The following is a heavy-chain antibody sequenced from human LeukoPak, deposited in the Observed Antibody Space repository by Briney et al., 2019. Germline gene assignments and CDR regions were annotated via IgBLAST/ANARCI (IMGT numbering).Heavy chain of an antibody. CDR1: GGSISSYY. CDR2: IYYSGST. J-gene: IGHJ1*01. Sequence: SETLSLTCTVSGGSISSYYWSWIRQPPGKGLEWIGYIYYSGSTNYNPSLKSRVTISVDTSKNQFSLKLSSVTAADTAVYYCARLGYDYVWGSYRPAEYLQHWGQGTLDTVSS. D-gene: IGHD3-16*02. V-gene: IGHV4-59*01. CDR3: ARLGYDYVWGSYRPAEYLQH.